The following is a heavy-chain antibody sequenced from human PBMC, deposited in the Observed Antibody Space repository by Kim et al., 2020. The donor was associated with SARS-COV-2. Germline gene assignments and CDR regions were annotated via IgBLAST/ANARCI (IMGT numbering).Heavy chain of an antibody. J-gene: IGHJ4*02. V-gene: IGHV1-18*04. CDR3: ARVRPVGSSGYYYGFDY. CDR1: GYTFTSYG. Sequence: ASVKVSCKASGYTFTSYGISWVRQAPGQGLEWMGWISAYNGNTNYAQKLQGRVTMTTDTSTSTAYMELRSLRSDDTAVYYCARVRPVGSSGYYYGFDYWGQGTLVTVSS. CDR2: ISAYNGNT. D-gene: IGHD3-22*01.